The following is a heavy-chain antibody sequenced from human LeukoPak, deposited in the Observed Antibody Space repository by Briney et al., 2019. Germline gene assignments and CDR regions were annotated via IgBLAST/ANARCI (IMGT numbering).Heavy chain of an antibody. CDR2: INHSGST. J-gene: IGHJ4*02. Sequence: SETLSLTCAVYGGSFSGYYWSWIRQPPGKVLEWIGEINHSGSTNYNPSLKSRVTISVDTSKNQFSLKLSSVTAADTAVYYCATWRGYSFSFDYWGQGTLVTVSS. CDR3: ATWRGYSFSFDY. D-gene: IGHD5-18*01. CDR1: GGSFSGYY. V-gene: IGHV4-34*01.